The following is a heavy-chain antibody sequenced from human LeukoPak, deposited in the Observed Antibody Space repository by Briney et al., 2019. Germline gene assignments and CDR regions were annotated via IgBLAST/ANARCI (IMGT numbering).Heavy chain of an antibody. CDR1: GFTFSSYG. V-gene: IGHV3-30*18. CDR3: AKDWGYSGYVGPYYFDY. D-gene: IGHD5-12*01. J-gene: IGHJ4*02. CDR2: ISYDGSNK. Sequence: GRSLRLSCAASGFTFSSYGMHWVRQAPGKGLEWVAVISYDGSNKYYADSVKGRFTISRDNSKNTLYLQMNSLRAEDTAVYYCAKDWGYSGYVGPYYFDYWGQGTLVTVSS.